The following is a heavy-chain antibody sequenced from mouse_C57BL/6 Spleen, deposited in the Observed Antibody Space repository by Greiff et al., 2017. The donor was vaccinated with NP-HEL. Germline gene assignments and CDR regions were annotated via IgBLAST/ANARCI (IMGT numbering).Heavy chain of an antibody. CDR2: IDPEGGET. J-gene: IGHJ4*01. CDR3: ASCTEGYYAMDY. CDR1: GFNIKDYY. D-gene: IGHD1-1*01. V-gene: IGHV14-2*01. Sequence: EVQLQQSGAELVKPGASVKLSCTASGFNIKDYYMHWVKQRTEQGLEWIGRIDPEGGETKYAQKFQGKATITADTSSNTAYLQLSSMTSEDSAVYYCASCTEGYYAMDYWGQGTSVTVSS.